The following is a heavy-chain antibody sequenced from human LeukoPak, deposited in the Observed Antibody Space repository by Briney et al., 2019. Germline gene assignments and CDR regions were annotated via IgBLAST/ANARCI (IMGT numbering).Heavy chain of an antibody. CDR3: ARGGPWEDYGGNCWFDP. J-gene: IGHJ5*02. CDR2: IYTSGST. CDR1: GGSISSGSYY. Sequence: SETLSLTCTVSGGSISSGSYYWSWIRQPAGKGLEWIGRIYTSGSTNYNPSLKSRVTISVDRSKNQFSLKLSSVTAADTAVYYCARGGPWEDYGGNCWFDPWGQGTLVTVSS. D-gene: IGHD4-23*01. V-gene: IGHV4-61*02.